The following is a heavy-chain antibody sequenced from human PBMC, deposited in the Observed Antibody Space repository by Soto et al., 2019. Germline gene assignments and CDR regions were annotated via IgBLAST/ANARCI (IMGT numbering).Heavy chain of an antibody. CDR1: GFTFSSYA. V-gene: IGHV3-23*01. Sequence: EVQLLESGGGLVQPGGSLRLSCAASGFTFSSYAMSWVRQAPGKGPEWVSTISGGGGSTYYADSVKGRFTISRDNSKNTLYVQMNSLRAEDTAVYYCAYRTEFDYWGQGTLVTVSS. D-gene: IGHD5-18*01. CDR2: ISGGGGST. J-gene: IGHJ4*02. CDR3: AYRTEFDY.